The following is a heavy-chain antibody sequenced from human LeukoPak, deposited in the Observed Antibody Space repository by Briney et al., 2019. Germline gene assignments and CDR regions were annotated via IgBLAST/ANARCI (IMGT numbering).Heavy chain of an antibody. CDR1: AFTFSDFS. Sequence: GGSLRLSCAASAFTFSDFSMNWVRQAPGKGLKWISYIDTSSSIVYYANSVMGRFTVTRDNAKNSLYLQMNSLRDEDTAVYYCAREDDSWGPNNLDLWGQGTMVTVSS. J-gene: IGHJ3*01. D-gene: IGHD7-27*01. CDR3: AREDDSWGPNNLDL. V-gene: IGHV3-48*02. CDR2: IDTSSSIV.